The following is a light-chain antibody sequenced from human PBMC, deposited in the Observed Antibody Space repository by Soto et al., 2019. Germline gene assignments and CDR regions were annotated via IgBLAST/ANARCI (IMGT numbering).Light chain of an antibody. J-gene: IGLJ1*01. CDR1: GSNLGRNY. CDR2: DNV. V-gene: IGLV1-51*01. Sequence: QSVLTQPPSVSATPGQKVTISCSGSGSNLGRNYVSWYQQLPGTAPKLLIYDNVYRFSGIPDRFSASKSGTSATLGITGLQTGDVGDYYCGSWDNILRAYVFGTGTKLTVL. CDR3: GSWDNILRAYV.